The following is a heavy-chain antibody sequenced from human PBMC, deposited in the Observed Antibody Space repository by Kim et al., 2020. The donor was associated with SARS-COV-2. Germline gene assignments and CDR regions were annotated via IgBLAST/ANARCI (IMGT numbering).Heavy chain of an antibody. CDR2: YDGSNK. Sequence: YDGSNKYDADSVKGRFTISRDNSKNTLYLQMNSLRAEDTAVYYCASVSDYWGQGTLVTVSS. J-gene: IGHJ4*02. CDR3: ASVSDY. V-gene: IGHV3-30*01.